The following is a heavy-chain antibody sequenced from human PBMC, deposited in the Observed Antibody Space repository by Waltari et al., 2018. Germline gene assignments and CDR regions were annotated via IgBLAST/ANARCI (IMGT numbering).Heavy chain of an antibody. D-gene: IGHD1-26*01. Sequence: QVQLVQSGAEVMQPGSSVKLSCTASGVTFSSYAISWVRQAPGQGLEWMGGIIPIFGTANYAQKFQGRGTMTRDTSISTDYMELSRLSSDDTAVYDCEALGGATKETAFDIWGQGTMVTVSS. CDR2: IIPIFGTA. V-gene: IGHV1-69*06. CDR1: GVTFSSYA. CDR3: EALGGATKETAFDI. J-gene: IGHJ3*02.